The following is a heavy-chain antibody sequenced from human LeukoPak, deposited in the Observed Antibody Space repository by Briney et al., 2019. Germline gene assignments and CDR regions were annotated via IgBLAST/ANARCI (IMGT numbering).Heavy chain of an antibody. CDR3: ARDNGSGIIDYFDF. Sequence: GGSLRLSCAASGFTFSSYWMSWVRQAPGKGLEWVANIKQDGSEKYYVDSVKGRFTISRDNAKNSLYLQMNSLRAEDTAFYYCARDNGSGIIDYFDFWGQGTLVTVSS. V-gene: IGHV3-7*03. CDR2: IKQDGSEK. D-gene: IGHD3-16*01. J-gene: IGHJ4*02. CDR1: GFTFSSYW.